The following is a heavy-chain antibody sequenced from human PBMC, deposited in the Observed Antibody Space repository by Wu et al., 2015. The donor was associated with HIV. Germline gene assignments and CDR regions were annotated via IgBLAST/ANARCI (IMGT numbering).Heavy chain of an antibody. CDR3: ASPRSPGFSSAWPTYFDY. V-gene: IGHV1-69*05. CDR2: IIPLFGTT. Sequence: QVQLVQSGAEVKKPGSSAKISCKASGNTFNAINWVRQAPGQGLEWMGGIIPLFGTTDYAQIFQGRVTITTDESTSTAYMRLSSLRSEDTAVYYCASPRSPGFSSAWPTYFDYWGQGTLVTVSS. CDR1: GNTFNA. J-gene: IGHJ4*02. D-gene: IGHD6-19*01.